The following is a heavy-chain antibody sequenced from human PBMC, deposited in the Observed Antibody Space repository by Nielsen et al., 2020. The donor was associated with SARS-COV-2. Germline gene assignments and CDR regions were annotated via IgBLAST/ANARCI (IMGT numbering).Heavy chain of an antibody. D-gene: IGHD3-10*01. CDR2: IDQNGRI. CDR1: GGSFRGYF. Sequence: GSLRLSCAVYGGSFRGYFWSWIRQTPTKGLEWIGEIDQNGRIDYNPSLQSRVSILEDTYRRTFSLRMISVTAADTAVYYCARKRYGELSFNPYYATDVWGQGTTVTVSS. CDR3: ARKRYGELSFNPYYATDV. V-gene: IGHV4-34*01. J-gene: IGHJ6*02.